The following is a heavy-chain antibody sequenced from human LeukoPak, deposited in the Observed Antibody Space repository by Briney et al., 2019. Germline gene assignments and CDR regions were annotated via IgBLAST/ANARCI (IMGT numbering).Heavy chain of an antibody. CDR3: ARGAAGMAYFDY. CDR2: ITSSSSTI. Sequence: PGGSLRFSCAASGFTFSSNSMNWVRQAPGKGLEWVSYITSSSSTIYYADSVKGRFTISRDNAKDSLYLQMNSLRDEDTAVYYCARGAAGMAYFDYWGQGTLVTVSS. D-gene: IGHD5-18*01. V-gene: IGHV3-48*02. J-gene: IGHJ4*02. CDR1: GFTFSSNS.